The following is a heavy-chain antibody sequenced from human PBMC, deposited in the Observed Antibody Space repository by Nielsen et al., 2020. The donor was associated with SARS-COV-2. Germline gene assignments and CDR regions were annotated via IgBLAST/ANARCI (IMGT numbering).Heavy chain of an antibody. V-gene: IGHV6-1*01. CDR1: GDSVSSNSVA. J-gene: IGHJ6*02. CDR2: IYYRSKWFY. Sequence: SQTLSLTCVISGDSVSSNSVAWNWIRQSPSRGLEWLGRIYYRSKWFYEYAASVGSRISIDPDTSKDQFSLHLNSVTSEDTAMYYCTRDPGYYHGMDVWGQGTTVTVSS. CDR3: TRDPGYYHGMDV.